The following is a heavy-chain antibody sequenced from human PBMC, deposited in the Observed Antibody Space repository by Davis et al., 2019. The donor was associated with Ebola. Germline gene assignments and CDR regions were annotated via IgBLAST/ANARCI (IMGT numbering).Heavy chain of an antibody. CDR1: GGTFSSYA. D-gene: IGHD1-26*01. Sequence: SVKVSCKASGGTFSSYAISWVRQAPGQGLEWMGGIIPIFGTANYAQKFQGRVTITADESTSTAYMELSSLRSEDTAVYYCARGPWEQRDYYYYGMDVWGQGTTVTVSS. V-gene: IGHV1-69*13. J-gene: IGHJ6*02. CDR3: ARGPWEQRDYYYYGMDV. CDR2: IIPIFGTA.